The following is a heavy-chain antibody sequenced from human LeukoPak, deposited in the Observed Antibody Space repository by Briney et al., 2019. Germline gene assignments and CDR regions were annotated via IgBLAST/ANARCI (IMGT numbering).Heavy chain of an antibody. CDR1: GFPFSTYA. Sequence: GGSLRLSCAASGFPFSTYAMTWVRQAPEKGLQWVSTISTSGRATYYADSVEGRFTISRDNSKNTLYLQMNSLRADDTAVYYCAKARGSSVYEQFDYWGQGTQVTVSP. D-gene: IGHD5/OR15-5a*01. CDR2: ISTSGRAT. CDR3: AKARGSSVYEQFDY. J-gene: IGHJ4*02. V-gene: IGHV3-23*01.